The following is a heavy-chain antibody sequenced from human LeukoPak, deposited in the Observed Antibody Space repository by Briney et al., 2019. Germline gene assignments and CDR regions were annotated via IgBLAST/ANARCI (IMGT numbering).Heavy chain of an antibody. CDR2: IWYDGSNK. D-gene: IGHD7-27*01. V-gene: IGHV3-33*01. CDR3: ARDQKTGDRLLDAFDI. J-gene: IGHJ3*02. CDR1: GFTFSSYG. Sequence: PGGSLRLSCAASGFTFSSYGMHWVRQAPGKGLEWVAVIWYDGSNKYYADSVKGRFTISRDNSKNTLYLQMNSLRAEDTAVYYCARDQKTGDRLLDAFDIWGQGTMVTVSS.